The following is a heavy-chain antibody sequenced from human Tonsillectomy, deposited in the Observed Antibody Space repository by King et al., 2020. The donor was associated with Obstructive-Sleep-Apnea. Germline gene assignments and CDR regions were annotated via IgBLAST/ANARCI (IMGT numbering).Heavy chain of an antibody. D-gene: IGHD1-1*01. CDR1: GDSFSSNRAS. J-gene: IGHJ4*02. CDR3: ASGTWGYFDY. V-gene: IGHV6-1*01. Sequence: VQLQQSGPGLVKPSQTLSLTCAISGDSFSSNRASWNWIRQSPSRALECLGRTYYRSKWYNDYAVSVKSRITINPDTSKNQFSLQLNSVTPEDTAVYYCASGTWGYFDYWGQGTLVTVSS. CDR2: TYYRSKWYN.